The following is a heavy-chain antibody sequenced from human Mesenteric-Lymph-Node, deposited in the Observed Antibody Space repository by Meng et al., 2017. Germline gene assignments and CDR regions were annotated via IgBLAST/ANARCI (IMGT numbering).Heavy chain of an antibody. J-gene: IGHJ4*02. Sequence: SETLSLTCTVSGGSISNYYWSWIRQPPGKGLEWIGYFYYTGSTNYNPSLNSRVTISVDSSKNQFSLKLSSVTAADTAVYYCTRASVWYSGGYWGQGTLVTVSS. V-gene: IGHV4-59*01. D-gene: IGHD1-26*01. CDR3: TRASVWYSGGY. CDR2: FYYTGST. CDR1: GGSISNYY.